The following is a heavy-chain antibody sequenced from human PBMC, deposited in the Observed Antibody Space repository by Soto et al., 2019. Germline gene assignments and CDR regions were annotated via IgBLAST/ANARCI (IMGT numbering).Heavy chain of an antibody. CDR2: IYWDDDK. CDR3: AHRRSSGSYYIPWEVGPYYSDY. J-gene: IGHJ4*02. CDR1: GFSLSTSGVG. Sequence: QITLKESGPTLVKPTQTLTLTCSFSGFSLSTSGVGVGWIRQPPGKALEWLALIYWDDDKRYSPSLKSRLTITKDTSKNQVVLTMTNMDPVDTATYYCAHRRSSGSYYIPWEVGPYYSDYWGQGTLVTVSS. V-gene: IGHV2-5*02. D-gene: IGHD1-26*01.